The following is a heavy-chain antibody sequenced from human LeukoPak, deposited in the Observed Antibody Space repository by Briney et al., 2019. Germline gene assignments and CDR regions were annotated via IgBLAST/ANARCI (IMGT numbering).Heavy chain of an antibody. V-gene: IGHV4-30-2*01. J-gene: IGHJ2*01. CDR2: IYHSGST. Sequence: PSETLSLTCAVSGGSIGSGGYSWRWIRQPPGKGLEWIGYIYHSGSTYYNPSLKSRVTISVDRSKYQFSLKLSSVTAADTAVYYCARGYYYDSSWYFDLWGRGTLVTVSS. CDR3: ARGYYYDSSWYFDL. D-gene: IGHD3-22*01. CDR1: GGSIGSGGYS.